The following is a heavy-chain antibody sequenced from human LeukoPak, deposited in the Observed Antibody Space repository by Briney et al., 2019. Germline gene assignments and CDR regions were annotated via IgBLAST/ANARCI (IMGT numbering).Heavy chain of an antibody. CDR2: IYYSGTT. CDR1: GGSISSYY. V-gene: IGHV4-59*01. Sequence: SSETLSLTCTVSGGSISSYYWSWIRRPPGKGLEWIGYIYYSGTTYYNPSLKSRVTISVDTSKNQFSLKLSSVTAADTAVYYCARGSLAYYYYSVDVWGKGTTVTVSS. J-gene: IGHJ6*03. CDR3: ARGSLAYYYYSVDV. D-gene: IGHD3-16*01.